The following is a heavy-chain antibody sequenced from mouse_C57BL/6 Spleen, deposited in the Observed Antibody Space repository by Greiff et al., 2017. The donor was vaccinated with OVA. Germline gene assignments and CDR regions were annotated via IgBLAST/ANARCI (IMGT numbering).Heavy chain of an antibody. Sequence: VQLQQSGAELVKPGASVKLSCTASGFNIKDYYMHWVKQRTEQGLEWIGRIDPEDGETKYAPTFQGKATITADTSSNTAYLQLSSLTSEDTAVYYCASPYDYGGFDYWGQGTTLTVSS. CDR2: IDPEDGET. V-gene: IGHV14-2*01. CDR3: ASPYDYGGFDY. CDR1: GFNIKDYY. D-gene: IGHD2-4*01. J-gene: IGHJ2*01.